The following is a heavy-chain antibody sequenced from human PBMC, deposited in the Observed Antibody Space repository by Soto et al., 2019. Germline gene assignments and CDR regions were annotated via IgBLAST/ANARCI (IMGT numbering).Heavy chain of an antibody. CDR1: GGSFSCYY. CDR2: INHSGST. Sequence: SETLSLTCAVYGGSFSCYYWSWIRQPPGKGLEWIGEINHSGSTNYNPSLKSRVTISVDTYKNQSSLKLSSVSAADTAVYYCARERSSSWYKYYYYGMDVWGQGTTVTVSS. J-gene: IGHJ6*02. D-gene: IGHD6-13*01. CDR3: ARERSSSWYKYYYYGMDV. V-gene: IGHV4-34*01.